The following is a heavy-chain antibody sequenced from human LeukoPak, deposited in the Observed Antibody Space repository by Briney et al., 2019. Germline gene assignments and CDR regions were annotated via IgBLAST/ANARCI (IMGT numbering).Heavy chain of an antibody. CDR2: ISSSGSTI. CDR3: AREAKGYDSSGPFDY. J-gene: IGHJ4*02. V-gene: IGHV3-11*01. D-gene: IGHD3-22*01. CDR1: GFTFSDYY. Sequence: GGSLRLSCAASGFTFSDYYMSWIRRAPGKGLEWVSYISSSGSTIYYADSVKGRFTTSRDNAKNSLYLQMNSLRAEDTAVYYCAREAKGYDSSGPFDYWGQGTLVTVSS.